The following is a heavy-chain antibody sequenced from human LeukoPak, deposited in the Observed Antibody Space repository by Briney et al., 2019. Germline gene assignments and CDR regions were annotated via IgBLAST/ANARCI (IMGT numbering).Heavy chain of an antibody. CDR3: AKDRPYHYDSSGYYYGGPLDY. CDR2: ISGDGVNT. V-gene: IGHV3-43*02. Sequence: GGSLRLSCVASGPAFDDYGMHWVRQAPGKGLEWVSLISGDGVNTYYADSVKGRFTISRDNSKNSLSLQMNSLRTEDTALYYCAKDRPYHYDSSGYYYGGPLDYWGQGTLVTVSS. D-gene: IGHD3-22*01. CDR1: GPAFDDYG. J-gene: IGHJ4*02.